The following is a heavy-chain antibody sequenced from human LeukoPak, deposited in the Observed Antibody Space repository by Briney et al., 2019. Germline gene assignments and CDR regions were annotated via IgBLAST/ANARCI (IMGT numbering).Heavy chain of an antibody. Sequence: GGSLRLSCAASGFTFSSYAMSWVRQAPGKGLEWVSAISGSGGSTYYADSVKGRFTISRDNSKNTLYLQMNSLRAEDTAVYYCAKAITMVRGWYGYYYYGMDVWGQGTTVTGSS. CDR1: GFTFSSYA. V-gene: IGHV3-23*01. CDR2: ISGSGGST. D-gene: IGHD3-10*01. CDR3: AKAITMVRGWYGYYYYGMDV. J-gene: IGHJ6*02.